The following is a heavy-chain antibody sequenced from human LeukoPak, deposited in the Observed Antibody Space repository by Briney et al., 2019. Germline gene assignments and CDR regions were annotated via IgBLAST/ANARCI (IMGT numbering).Heavy chain of an antibody. Sequence: GGSLRLSCAASGFTFSSYAMSWVRQAPGKGLEWVSAISGSGGSTYYADSVKGRFTISRDNSKNTLYLQMNSLRAEDTAVYYCARDYSSGWYGDYWGQGTLVTVSS. CDR1: GFTFSSYA. CDR2: ISGSGGST. V-gene: IGHV3-23*01. J-gene: IGHJ4*02. CDR3: ARDYSSGWYGDY. D-gene: IGHD6-19*01.